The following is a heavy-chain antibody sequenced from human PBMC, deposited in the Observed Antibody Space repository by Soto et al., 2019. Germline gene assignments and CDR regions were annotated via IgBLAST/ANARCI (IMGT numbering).Heavy chain of an antibody. CDR2: ISSSGSFV. CDR1: GFTFSSDS. J-gene: IGHJ5*01. D-gene: IGHD1-7*01. Sequence: GGSLRLSCAASGFTFSSDSMGWVRQAPGKGLEWVASISSSGSFVNYADSVKGRFTISRDNAKNSLYLQMRSLKDEDTAVYYCVRDPPSGTTLDWFDSWGQGTLVTVSS. V-gene: IGHV3-21*01. CDR3: VRDPPSGTTLDWFDS.